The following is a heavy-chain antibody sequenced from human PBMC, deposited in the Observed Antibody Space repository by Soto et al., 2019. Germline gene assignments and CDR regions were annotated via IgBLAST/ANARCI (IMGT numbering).Heavy chain of an antibody. CDR2: ISGSGGST. CDR1: GFTFSSYA. D-gene: IGHD5-18*01. V-gene: IGHV3-23*01. J-gene: IGHJ4*02. CDR3: AKDGIGGKIQLWNAFDY. Sequence: PGGSLRLSCAASGFTFSSYAISWVRQAPGKGLEWVSAISGSGGSTYYADSVKGRFTISRDNSKNTLYLQMNSLRAEDTAVYYCAKDGIGGKIQLWNAFDYWGQGSLVTVSS.